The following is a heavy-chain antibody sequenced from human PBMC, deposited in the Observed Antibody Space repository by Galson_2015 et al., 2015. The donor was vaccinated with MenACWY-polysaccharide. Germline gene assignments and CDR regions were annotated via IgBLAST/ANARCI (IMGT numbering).Heavy chain of an antibody. D-gene: IGHD6-19*01. J-gene: IGHJ5*02. CDR1: GGSISSYR. V-gene: IGHV4-59*01. CDR2: IYYSGTT. CDR3: AGLMAGSPFGWFDP. Sequence: ATLSLTCTVAGGSISSYRWSWLRQPPGEGLGWIGYIYYSGTTKYNPSLTSRVTISVDTSKKYFSLKLSSVTAADTAVYYCAGLMAGSPFGWFDPWGQGTLVTVSS.